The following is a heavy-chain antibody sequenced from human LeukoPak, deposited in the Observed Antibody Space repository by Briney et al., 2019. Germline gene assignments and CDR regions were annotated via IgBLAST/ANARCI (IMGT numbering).Heavy chain of an antibody. V-gene: IGHV4-34*01. J-gene: IGHJ4*02. D-gene: IGHD1-14*01. CDR3: ARLSNTGFNFDY. Sequence: SETLSLTCAVYAGSFKNYFWSWTRQPPGKGLEWIGEINHSGSTNYNPSLKSRVTISVDTSKNQFSLKLSSVTAADTAVYYCARLSNTGFNFDYWGQGTLVTVSS. CDR2: INHSGST. CDR1: AGSFKNYF.